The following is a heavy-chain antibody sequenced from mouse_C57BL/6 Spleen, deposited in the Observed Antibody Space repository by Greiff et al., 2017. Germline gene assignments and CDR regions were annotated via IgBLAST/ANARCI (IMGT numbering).Heavy chain of an antibody. Sequence: VQLQQSGAELARPGASVKLSCKASGYTFTSYGISWVKQRTGQGLEWIGEIYPRSGNTYYNEKFKGKATLTADKSSSTAYMELRSLTSEDSAVYFCARSRQGYGSRGDYFDYWGQGTTLTVSS. CDR1: GYTFTSYG. V-gene: IGHV1-81*01. J-gene: IGHJ2*01. D-gene: IGHD1-1*01. CDR3: ARSRQGYGSRGDYFDY. CDR2: IYPRSGNT.